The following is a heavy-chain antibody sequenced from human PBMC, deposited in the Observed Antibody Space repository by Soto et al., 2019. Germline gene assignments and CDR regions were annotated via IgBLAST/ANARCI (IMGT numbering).Heavy chain of an antibody. V-gene: IGHV1-18*01. Sequence: ASVKVSCKASGYTFTSYGISWVRQAPGQGLEWMGWISAYNGNTNYAQKLQGRVTMTTDTSTSTAHMELRSLRSDDTAVYYCARTVEAFYDAWFDPWGQGTLVTVS. J-gene: IGHJ5*02. CDR2: ISAYNGNT. CDR3: ARTVEAFYDAWFDP. CDR1: GYTFTSYG. D-gene: IGHD3-3*02.